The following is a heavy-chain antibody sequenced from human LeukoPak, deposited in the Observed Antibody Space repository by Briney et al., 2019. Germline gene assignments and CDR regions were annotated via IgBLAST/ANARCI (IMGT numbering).Heavy chain of an antibody. CDR2: ISYDGSNK. CDR1: GFTFSSYG. V-gene: IGHV3-30*03. J-gene: IGHJ4*02. Sequence: GGSLRLSCAASGFTFSSYGMHWVRQAPGKGLEWVAVISYDGSNKYYADSVEGRFTISRDNSKNTLYLQMNSLRAEDTAVYYCARHPGYSDYWGQGTLVTVSS. CDR3: ARHPGYSDY.